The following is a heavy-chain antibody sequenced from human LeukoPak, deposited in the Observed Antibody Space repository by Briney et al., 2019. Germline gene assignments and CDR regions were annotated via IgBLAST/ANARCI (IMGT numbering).Heavy chain of an antibody. V-gene: IGHV1-2*02. CDR1: GYTFTGYY. Sequence: ASVTVSCKASGYTFTGYYMHWVGQAPGQGLEWMGWINPNSGGTNYAQKFQGRVTMTRDTAISTAYMELSRLRSDDTAVYYCARDGELLWFGESQNWFDPWGQGTLVTVSS. CDR2: INPNSGGT. J-gene: IGHJ5*02. D-gene: IGHD3-10*01. CDR3: ARDGELLWFGESQNWFDP.